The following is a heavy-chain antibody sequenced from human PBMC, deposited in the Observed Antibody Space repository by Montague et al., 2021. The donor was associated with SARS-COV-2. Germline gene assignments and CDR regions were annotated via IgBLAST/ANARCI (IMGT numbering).Heavy chain of an antibody. V-gene: IGHV4-59*01. CDR1: GGSISRYN. Sequence: SETLSLTCTVSGGSISRYNWRWIRQPPGKGLECIGYIYYSGDTNYNPSLKSRVTISVDASKSQFSLKLSSVTAADTAVYYCAGLQGDGSLYGMDVWGQGTMASAAS. CDR2: IYYSGDT. CDR3: AGLQGDGSLYGMDV. D-gene: IGHD5-24*01. J-gene: IGHJ6*02.